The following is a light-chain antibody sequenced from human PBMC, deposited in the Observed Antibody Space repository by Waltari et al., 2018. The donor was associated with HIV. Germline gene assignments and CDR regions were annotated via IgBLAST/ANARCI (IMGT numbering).Light chain of an antibody. V-gene: IGKV3-20*01. J-gene: IGKJ4*01. CDR1: QTVDSPS. Sequence: IVLTQSPATPSLSPGEGATLSCRVSQTVDSPSLVWYHQRPGRAPRLLIYGTSNRAAGISDRFSGSGSVTDFTLTISRLEPEDFAVYYCQHYDFTFGGGTAVEIK. CDR3: QHYDFT. CDR2: GTS.